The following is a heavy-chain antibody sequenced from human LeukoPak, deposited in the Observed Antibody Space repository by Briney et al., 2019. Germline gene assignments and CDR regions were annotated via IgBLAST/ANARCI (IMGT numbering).Heavy chain of an antibody. CDR3: AMIEAPMPLAPFDY. J-gene: IGHJ4*02. CDR1: GGTFSSYA. D-gene: IGHD2-21*01. Sequence: GASVTVSFTASGGTFSSYAISWVRQAPGQGLEWMGGIIPIFGTANYAQKCQGRVTITADESTSTAYMELSSLRSEDTAVYYCAMIEAPMPLAPFDYWGQGTLVTVSS. CDR2: IIPIFGTA. V-gene: IGHV1-69*13.